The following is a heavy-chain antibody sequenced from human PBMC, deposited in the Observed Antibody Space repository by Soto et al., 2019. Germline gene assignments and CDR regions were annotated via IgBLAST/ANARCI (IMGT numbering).Heavy chain of an antibody. CDR2: ISYDGSNK. V-gene: IGHV3-30-3*01. CDR1: GFTFSSYA. Sequence: QVQLVESGGGVVQPGRSLRLSCAASGFTFSSYAMHWVRQAPGKGLEWVAVISYDGSNKYYADSVKGRFTISRDNSKNTLYLQMNSLRAEDTAVYYCSSSYDVSYYDMDVWGQGTTVTVSS. D-gene: IGHD5-12*01. CDR3: SSSYDVSYYDMDV. J-gene: IGHJ6*02.